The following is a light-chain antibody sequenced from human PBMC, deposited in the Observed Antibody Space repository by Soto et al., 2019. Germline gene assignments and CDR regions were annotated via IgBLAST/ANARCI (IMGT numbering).Light chain of an antibody. J-gene: IGLJ2*01. CDR2: EVN. CDR1: SSDVGGYNY. V-gene: IGLV2-8*01. CDR3: SSYADSNIVV. Sequence: QSALTQPPSASGSPGHSVTISCTGTSSDVGGYNYVSWYQQHPGKAPKLMIYEVNKRPSGVPDRFSGSKSGNTASLTVSGLQAEDAADYYCSSYADSNIVVFGGGTKLTVL.